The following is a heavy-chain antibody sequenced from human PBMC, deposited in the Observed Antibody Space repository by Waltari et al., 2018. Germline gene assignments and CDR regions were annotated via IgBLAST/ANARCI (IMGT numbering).Heavy chain of an antibody. CDR2: IYYTGST. Sequence: QLQLQESGPGLVKPSETLSLTCTVSGGSITSGSYYWAWIRQPPGTGLEGIGSIYYTGSTFYNPSLKSRVTISVDTSKHQFSLKLTSVTAADTAVYYCARDQAPQNSGCDYWGQGVLVTVSS. D-gene: IGHD5-12*01. V-gene: IGHV4-39*07. CDR3: ARDQAPQNSGCDY. J-gene: IGHJ4*02. CDR1: GGSITSGSYY.